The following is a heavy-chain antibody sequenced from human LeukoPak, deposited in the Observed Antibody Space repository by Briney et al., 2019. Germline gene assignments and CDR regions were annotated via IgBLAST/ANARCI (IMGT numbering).Heavy chain of an antibody. V-gene: IGHV3-74*01. D-gene: IGHD2-15*01. CDR2: IISDGSIT. CDR3: AKNGDRGAYCSGGTCYPYYYYYMDV. CDR1: GFTFSSYW. Sequence: GGSLRLSCAASGFTFSSYWMHWVRQAPGKGLVWVSRIISDGSITTYADSVRGRFTISRDNSRNTLYLQMNSLRAEDTAIYYCAKNGDRGAYCSGGTCYPYYYYYMDVWGKGTTVTISS. J-gene: IGHJ6*03.